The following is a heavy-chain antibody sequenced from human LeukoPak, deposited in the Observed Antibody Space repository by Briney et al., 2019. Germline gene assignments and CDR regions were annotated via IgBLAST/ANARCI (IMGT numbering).Heavy chain of an antibody. CDR3: AKGGGLPFFEFFACYSPNLDY. J-gene: IGHJ4*02. Sequence: GGSLRLSCAASGFTFSCYAMSWVRQAPGKGLEWVSAISGSGGSTYYADSVKGRFTISRDNSKNTLYLQMNSLRAEDTAVYYCAKGGGLPFFEFFACYSPNLDYLGQGTLVTVSS. CDR2: ISGSGGST. CDR1: GFTFSCYA. V-gene: IGHV3-23*01. D-gene: IGHD2-21*01.